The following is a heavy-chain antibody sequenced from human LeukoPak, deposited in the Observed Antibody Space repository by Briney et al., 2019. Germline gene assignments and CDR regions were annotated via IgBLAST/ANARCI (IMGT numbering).Heavy chain of an antibody. Sequence: GASVKVSCKASGYTFTAQYMHWLRQAPGQGLEWMGWSNPNNCDTKYAQSFLGRVTMTRDTSTTTAYMDLSSLRSDDTAVYFCASYPSCVSTPPFDYWGQGTLVTVSS. CDR2: SNPNNCDT. CDR1: GYTFTAQY. J-gene: IGHJ4*02. CDR3: ASYPSCVSTPPFDY. V-gene: IGHV1-2*02. D-gene: IGHD3-3*02.